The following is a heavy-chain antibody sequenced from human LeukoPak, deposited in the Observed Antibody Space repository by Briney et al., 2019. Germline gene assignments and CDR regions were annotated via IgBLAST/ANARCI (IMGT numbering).Heavy chain of an antibody. V-gene: IGHV3-74*01. CDR1: GFTFSNYW. CDR2: IRHDAGVT. CDR3: ARGAKWAYYFDY. J-gene: IGHJ4*02. Sequence: GGSLRLSCAASGFTFSNYWMHWVRQAPGKGLVWVSRIRHDAGVTTYADSVKGRFTISRDNAKDTLYLHMNSLTAEDTAVYYCARGAKWAYYFDYWGQGTLVTVSS. D-gene: IGHD1-26*01.